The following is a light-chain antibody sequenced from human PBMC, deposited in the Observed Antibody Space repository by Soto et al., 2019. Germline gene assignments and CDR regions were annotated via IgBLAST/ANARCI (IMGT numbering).Light chain of an antibody. CDR1: QSISSY. CDR3: QQYNSYSWT. CDR2: AAS. Sequence: DIQMTQSPSSLSASVGDRVTITCRASQSISSYLNWYQQKPGKAPKLLIHAASSLESGVPSRFSGSGSGTDFTLTISSLQPEDSATYYCQQYNSYSWTFGQGTKV. V-gene: IGKV1-39*01. J-gene: IGKJ1*01.